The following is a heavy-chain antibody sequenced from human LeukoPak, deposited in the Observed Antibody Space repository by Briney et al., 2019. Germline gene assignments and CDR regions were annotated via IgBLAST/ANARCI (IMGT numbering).Heavy chain of an antibody. D-gene: IGHD3-10*01. CDR1: GYTFTSYG. Sequence: GASVKVSCKASGYTFTSYGISWVRQAPGQGLEWMGWISAYNGNTNYAQKLQGRVTMTTDTSTSTAYMELRSLRSDDTAVYYCARAGPMVRGPPYYYYYYMDVWGKGTTVTISS. CDR3: ARAGPMVRGPPYYYYYYMDV. CDR2: ISAYNGNT. V-gene: IGHV1-18*01. J-gene: IGHJ6*03.